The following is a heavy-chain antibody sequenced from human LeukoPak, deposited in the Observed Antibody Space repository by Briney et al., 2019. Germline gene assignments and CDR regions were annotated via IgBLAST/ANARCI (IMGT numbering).Heavy chain of an antibody. Sequence: PSETLSLTCTVSGGSLSDSTYYWAWIRQPPGKGLEWIGYIYYSGDTNYNPSLKNRVTLSVDTSRNQLSLQLSSVTTADTAVYYCVRGPYGASISKWFGPWGQGTLVIVSS. CDR1: GGSLSDSTYY. D-gene: IGHD4/OR15-4a*01. V-gene: IGHV4-61*01. CDR3: VRGPYGASISKWFGP. J-gene: IGHJ5*02. CDR2: IYYSGDT.